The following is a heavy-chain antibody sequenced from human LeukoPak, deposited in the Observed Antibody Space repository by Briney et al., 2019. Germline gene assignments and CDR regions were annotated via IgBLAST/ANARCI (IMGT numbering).Heavy chain of an antibody. CDR3: AKDDAWLQYND. V-gene: IGHV3-23*01. CDR2: ITGSGDGT. Sequence: SGGSLRLSCAASGFTFSTYAMTWVRQAPGKGLEWVSSITGSGDGTSAADSVTGRFSISRDNSKNTLYLQINSLRDEDTAVYYCAKDDAWLQYNDWGQGTLVTVSS. D-gene: IGHD5-24*01. CDR1: GFTFSTYA. J-gene: IGHJ4*02.